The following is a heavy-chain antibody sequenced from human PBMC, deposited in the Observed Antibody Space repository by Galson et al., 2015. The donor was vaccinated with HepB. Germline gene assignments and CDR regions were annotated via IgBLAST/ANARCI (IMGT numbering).Heavy chain of an antibody. Sequence: SLRLSCAAPGFTFSSYAMHWVRQAPGKGLEYVSAISSNGGSTYYADSVKGRFTISRDNSKNTLYLQMSSLRAEDTAVYYCVKEGYSGSYYSLDYWGQGTLVTVSS. V-gene: IGHV3-64D*06. CDR1: GFTFSSYA. CDR3: VKEGYSGSYYSLDY. CDR2: ISSNGGST. D-gene: IGHD1-26*01. J-gene: IGHJ4*02.